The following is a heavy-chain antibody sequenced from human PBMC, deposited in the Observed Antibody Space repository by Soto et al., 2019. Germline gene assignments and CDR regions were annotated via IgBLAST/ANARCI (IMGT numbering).Heavy chain of an antibody. D-gene: IGHD3-22*01. CDR1: GFTFTSSA. J-gene: IGHJ4*02. Sequence: ASVKVSCKASGFTFTSSAVQWVRQARGQRLEWIGWIVVGSGNTNYAQKFQERVTITRDMSTSTAYMELSSLRSEDTAVYYCAAHPNYYDSSGYYGYWGQGTLVTAPQ. CDR2: IVVGSGNT. CDR3: AAHPNYYDSSGYYGY. V-gene: IGHV1-58*01.